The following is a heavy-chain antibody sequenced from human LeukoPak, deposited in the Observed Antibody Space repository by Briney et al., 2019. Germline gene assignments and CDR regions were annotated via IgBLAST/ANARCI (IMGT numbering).Heavy chain of an antibody. Sequence: ASVKVSCKASGYTFSSYAISWVRQAPGQGLEWMGGIIPIVGRASYAQKFQGRVTITGDESTSTAYMELSSLRSEDQAVYYCASQRSLYYDFWTDRNWFDPCGQGTLVTVSS. D-gene: IGHD3-3*01. CDR2: IIPIVGRA. CDR3: ASQRSLYYDFWTDRNWFDP. V-gene: IGHV1-69*13. CDR1: GYTFSSYA. J-gene: IGHJ5*02.